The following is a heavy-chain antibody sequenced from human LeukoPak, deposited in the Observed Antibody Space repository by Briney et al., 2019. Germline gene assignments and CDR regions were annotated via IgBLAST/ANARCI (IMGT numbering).Heavy chain of an antibody. V-gene: IGHV4-4*09. Sequence: SETLSLTGTVSGDSGGRSYWSWIPQPPGKGLEWIGYISPSGVTSYNPALKSRISISTDTSKNEFSLRLSSSTAADTAIYFCARHRENYYESSHVGLDPWGQGSLVIVSS. J-gene: IGHJ5*02. CDR1: GDSGGRSY. D-gene: IGHD3-22*01. CDR3: ARHRENYYESSHVGLDP. CDR2: ISPSGVT.